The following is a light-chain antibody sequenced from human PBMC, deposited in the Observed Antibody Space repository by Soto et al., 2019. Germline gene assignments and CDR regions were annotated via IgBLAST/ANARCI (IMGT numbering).Light chain of an antibody. Sequence: QSALTQPASVSGSPGQSITISCTGTSSDVGGYNYVSWYQQHPGKAPKLMIYDVTSRPSGVSNRFSGSKSGNTASLIISGLLAEDEADYYCTSYTTNKTPLFGGGTKLTV. CDR2: DVT. J-gene: IGLJ2*01. V-gene: IGLV2-14*03. CDR1: SSDVGGYNY. CDR3: TSYTTNKTPL.